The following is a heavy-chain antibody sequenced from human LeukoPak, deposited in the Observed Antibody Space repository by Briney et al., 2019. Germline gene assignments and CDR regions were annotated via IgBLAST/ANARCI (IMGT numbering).Heavy chain of an antibody. CDR2: INPNSGGT. CDR3: ARELDDYGDYVGAFDI. J-gene: IGHJ3*02. Sequence: ASVKVSCKASGYTFTGYYMHWVRQAPGQGREWMGWINPNSGGTNYAQKFQGRVTMTRDTSISTAYMELSRLRSDDTAVYYCARELDDYGDYVGAFDIWGQGTMVTVSS. V-gene: IGHV1-2*02. CDR1: GYTFTGYY. D-gene: IGHD4-17*01.